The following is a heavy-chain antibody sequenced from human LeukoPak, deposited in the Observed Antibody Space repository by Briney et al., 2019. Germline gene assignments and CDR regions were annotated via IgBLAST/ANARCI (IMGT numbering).Heavy chain of an antibody. D-gene: IGHD3-22*01. V-gene: IGHV1-2*06. CDR2: INPNSGGT. J-gene: IGHJ3*02. CDR1: GYTFTGYY. CDR3: ARDSGGTHHDSEDAFDI. Sequence: GASVKVSCKASGYTFTGYYMHWVRQAPGQGLEWMGRINPNSGGTNYAQKFQGRVTMTRDTSISTAYMELSRLRSDDTAVYYCARDSGGTHHDSEDAFDIWAQGTMVTVSS.